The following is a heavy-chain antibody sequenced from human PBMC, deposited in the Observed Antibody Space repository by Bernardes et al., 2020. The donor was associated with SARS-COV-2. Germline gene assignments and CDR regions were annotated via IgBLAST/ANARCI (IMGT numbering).Heavy chain of an antibody. Sequence: LRLSCAASGFTFSAYSMNWVRQAPGKGLEWVSYISSDSSTIYYADSVKGRFTISRDNGKNSLYLQMNSLRADDTAVYYCARPDCSGGGCTYYYYGMDVWGQGTTVTVSS. CDR2: ISSDSSTI. V-gene: IGHV3-48*01. D-gene: IGHD2-15*01. CDR1: GFTFSAYS. CDR3: ARPDCSGGGCTYYYYGMDV. J-gene: IGHJ6*02.